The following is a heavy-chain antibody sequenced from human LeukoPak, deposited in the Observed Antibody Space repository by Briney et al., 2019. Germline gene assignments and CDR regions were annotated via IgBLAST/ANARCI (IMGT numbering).Heavy chain of an antibody. Sequence: GESLKISCKGSGYNFTSDWIGWVRQMPGRGLEWMGIICPGDSDTTYSPSFGGQVTISADKSITTAYLQWSSLKASDTAVYYCARHSRYSRPYYFYYMDVWGKGTTVTVSS. CDR1: GYNFTSDW. J-gene: IGHJ6*03. V-gene: IGHV5-51*01. D-gene: IGHD6-13*01. CDR2: ICPGDSDT. CDR3: ARHSRYSRPYYFYYMDV.